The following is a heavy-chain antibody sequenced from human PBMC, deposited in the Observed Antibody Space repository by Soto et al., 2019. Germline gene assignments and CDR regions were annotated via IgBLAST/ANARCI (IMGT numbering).Heavy chain of an antibody. CDR1: GGTFSSYA. V-gene: IGHV1-69*01. CDR2: IIPIFGTA. D-gene: IGHD2-21*01. CDR3: AREPDAQTDGEYYHDAFDI. J-gene: IGHJ3*02. Sequence: QVQLVQSGAEVKKPGSSVKVSCKASGGTFSSYAISWVRQAPGQGLEWMGGIIPIFGTANYAQKFQGRVTITADESTSTAYMELSNLRSADTAVYYCAREPDAQTDGEYYHDAFDIWGQGTMVPVSS.